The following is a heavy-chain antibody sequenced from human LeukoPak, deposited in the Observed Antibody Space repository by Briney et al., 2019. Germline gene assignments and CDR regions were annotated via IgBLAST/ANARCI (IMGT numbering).Heavy chain of an antibody. CDR1: GVSFSDYY. Sequence: PSETLSLTCAVYGVSFSDYYWSWVRQPPGKGLELIGEVNQSGSTNYNPSLKSRVTMSVDTSKNQFSLKLTSVTAADTAVYYCTTPWFDPWGQGTLVTVSS. D-gene: IGHD1-14*01. J-gene: IGHJ5*02. CDR3: TTPWFDP. CDR2: VNQSGST. V-gene: IGHV4-34*01.